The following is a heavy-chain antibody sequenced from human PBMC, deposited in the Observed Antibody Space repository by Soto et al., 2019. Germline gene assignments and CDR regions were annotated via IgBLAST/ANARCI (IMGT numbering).Heavy chain of an antibody. CDR2: INHSGST. D-gene: IGHD6-19*01. CDR1: GGSFSGYY. J-gene: IGHJ4*02. V-gene: IGHV4-34*01. CDR3: ARGGRIAVAVQKRGFDY. Sequence: SETLSLTCAVYGGSFSGYYWSWIRQPPGKGLEWIGEINHSGSTNYNPSLKSRVTISVDTSKNQFSLKLSSVTAADTAVYYCARGGRIAVAVQKRGFDYWGQGTLVTVSS.